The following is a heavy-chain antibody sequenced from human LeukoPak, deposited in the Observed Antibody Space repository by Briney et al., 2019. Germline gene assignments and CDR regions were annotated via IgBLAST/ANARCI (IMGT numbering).Heavy chain of an antibody. CDR1: GFTFSSYG. Sequence: GGSLRLSCAASGFTFSSYGMNWVRQSPGKGLEWVSTISGSADNTYYADSVMGRFTISRDQSKNTLYLQMSSLKPDDTAVYYCAKSPSYTGSYRYFDYWGQGTLVTVSS. V-gene: IGHV3-23*01. D-gene: IGHD3-16*02. J-gene: IGHJ4*02. CDR3: AKSPSYTGSYRYFDY. CDR2: ISGSADNT.